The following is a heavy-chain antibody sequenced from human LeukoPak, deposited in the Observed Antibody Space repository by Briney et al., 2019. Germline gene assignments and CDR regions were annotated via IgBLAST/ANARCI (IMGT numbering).Heavy chain of an antibody. CDR1: GVSISSSDSY. J-gene: IGHJ6*03. Sequence: TSETLSLTCTVSGVSISSSDSYWGWIRQPPGMGLEWIESIYYTGNTYYNASLKSQVSISIDTSKNQFSLKLTSVTAADTAVYYCARVAETDKEYCSGGSCYSGEGIYYYYYMDVWGKGTTVTVSS. D-gene: IGHD2-15*01. CDR3: ARVAETDKEYCSGGSCYSGEGIYYYYYMDV. V-gene: IGHV4-39*01. CDR2: IYYTGNT.